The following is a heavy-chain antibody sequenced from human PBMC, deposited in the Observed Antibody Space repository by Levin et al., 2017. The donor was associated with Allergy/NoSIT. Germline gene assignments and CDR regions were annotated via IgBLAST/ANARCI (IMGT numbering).Heavy chain of an antibody. D-gene: IGHD6-19*01. CDR2: ISWNSGSI. Sequence: SLKISCAASGFTFDDYAMHWVRQAPGKGLEWVSGISWNSGSIGYADSVKGRFTISRDNAKNSLYLQMNSLRAEDTALYYCAKDPAGYSSGWYDYWGQGTLVTVSS. CDR1: GFTFDDYA. J-gene: IGHJ4*02. V-gene: IGHV3-9*01. CDR3: AKDPAGYSSGWYDY.